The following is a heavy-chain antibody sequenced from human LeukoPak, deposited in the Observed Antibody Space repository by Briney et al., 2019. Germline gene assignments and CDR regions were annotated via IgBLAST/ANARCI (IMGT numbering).Heavy chain of an antibody. J-gene: IGHJ4*02. CDR3: TRDRGSSTLGDY. Sequence: GGSLRLSCTVCGFTFGDYVINWVGQAPGKGLEWVGFIRSKAFGETAEYAASVKGRFTISRDDSKSIAYLQMNSLKTEDTAVYYCTRDRGSSTLGDYWGQGTLVTVSS. V-gene: IGHV3-49*04. D-gene: IGHD7-27*01. CDR2: IRSKAFGETA. CDR1: GFTFGDYV.